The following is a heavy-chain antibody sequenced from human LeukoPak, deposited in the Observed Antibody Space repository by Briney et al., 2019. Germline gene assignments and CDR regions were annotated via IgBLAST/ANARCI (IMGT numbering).Heavy chain of an antibody. J-gene: IGHJ6*03. CDR2: MNPNSGNT. Sequence: ASVKVSCKAFGYTFTSYDINWVRQATGQGLELMGWMNPNSGNTGYAQKFQGRVTMTRNTSISTAYMELSSLRSEDTAVYYCARDRTGTTSYYYMVVWGKGTTVTVSS. CDR1: GYTFTSYD. CDR3: ARDRTGTTSYYYMVV. V-gene: IGHV1-8*01. D-gene: IGHD1-7*01.